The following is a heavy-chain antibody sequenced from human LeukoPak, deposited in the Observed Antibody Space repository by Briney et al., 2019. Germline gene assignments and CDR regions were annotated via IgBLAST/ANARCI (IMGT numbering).Heavy chain of an antibody. D-gene: IGHD2-2*01. V-gene: IGHV3-21*01. CDR3: ARADCSSTSCTDYYSDY. Sequence: PGGSLRLSCAASGFTFSSYSMNWVRQAPGKGLEWVSSISSSSSYIYYADSVKGRFTISRDNAKNSLYLQMNSLRAEDTAVYYCARADCSSTSCTDYYSDYWGQGTLVTVSS. CDR2: ISSSSSYI. J-gene: IGHJ4*02. CDR1: GFTFSSYS.